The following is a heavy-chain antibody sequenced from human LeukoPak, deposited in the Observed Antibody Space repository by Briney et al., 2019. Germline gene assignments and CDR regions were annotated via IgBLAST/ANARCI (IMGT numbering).Heavy chain of an antibody. Sequence: GGSLRLSCAASGFTFSSYSMNRVRQAPGKGLEWVSSISSSSSYIYYADSVKGRFTISRDNAKNSLYLQMNSLRAEDTAVYYCARATDYGDYVWAFDIWGQGTMVTVSS. D-gene: IGHD4-17*01. CDR3: ARATDYGDYVWAFDI. CDR2: ISSSSSYI. J-gene: IGHJ3*02. CDR1: GFTFSSYS. V-gene: IGHV3-21*01.